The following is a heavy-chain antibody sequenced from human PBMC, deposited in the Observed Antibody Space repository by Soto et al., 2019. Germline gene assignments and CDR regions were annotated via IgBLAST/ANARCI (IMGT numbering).Heavy chain of an antibody. CDR2: VSYDGTKE. D-gene: IGHD3-10*01. Sequence: QVQLLQSGGGVVQPGGSLRLSCAASGFVFSAYGMHWVRQAPGKGLGWVALVSYDGTKEFYADSVRGRFTISRDNSKNTVYLHTNSLGTEDTGLYYCAKGCGYGSGSFHPYYFEFWGQGTPVTVSS. V-gene: IGHV3-30*18. CDR1: GFVFSAYG. J-gene: IGHJ4*02. CDR3: AKGCGYGSGSFHPYYFEF.